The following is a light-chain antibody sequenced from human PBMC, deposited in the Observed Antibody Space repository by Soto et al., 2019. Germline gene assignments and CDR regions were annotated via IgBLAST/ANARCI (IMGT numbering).Light chain of an antibody. CDR3: AAWDDRVSGTYV. CDR2: RNN. J-gene: IGLJ1*01. V-gene: IGLV1-47*01. Sequence: QSVLTQPPSAPGTPGQRVTISCSGSSSNIGSNYVYWYQQLPGTAPKLLMYRNNKRPSGVPDRFSGSKSGTSASLAISGLRSEDEADYYCAAWDDRVSGTYVFGTGTKVTVL. CDR1: SSNIGSNY.